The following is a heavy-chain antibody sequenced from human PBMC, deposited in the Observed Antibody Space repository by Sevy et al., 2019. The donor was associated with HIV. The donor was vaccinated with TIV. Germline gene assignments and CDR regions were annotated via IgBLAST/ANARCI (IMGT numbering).Heavy chain of an antibody. J-gene: IGHJ6*02. CDR3: ARDRGVTANYYYGMDV. D-gene: IGHD5-18*01. V-gene: IGHV3-30-3*01. Sequence: GGSLRLSCAASGFTFSSYAMHWVRQAPGKGLEWVAVISYDGSNKYYADSVKGRFTISRDNSKNTLYLQMNSLRAEDTAVYYCARDRGVTANYYYGMDVWGQGTTVSVSS. CDR1: GFTFSSYA. CDR2: ISYDGSNK.